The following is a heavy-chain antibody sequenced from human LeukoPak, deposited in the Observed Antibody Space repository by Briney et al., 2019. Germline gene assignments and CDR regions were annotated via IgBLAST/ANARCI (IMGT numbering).Heavy chain of an antibody. Sequence: ASVKVSCEASGYTFTGYYMHWVRQAPGQGLEGMGIINPSGGSTSYAQKFQGRVTMTRDMSTSTVYMELRSLRSDDTAVYYCARERGSTTVTTGHDAFDIWGQGTMVTVSS. CDR3: ARERGSTTVTTGHDAFDI. V-gene: IGHV1-46*01. J-gene: IGHJ3*02. CDR1: GYTFTGYY. CDR2: INPSGGST. D-gene: IGHD4-17*01.